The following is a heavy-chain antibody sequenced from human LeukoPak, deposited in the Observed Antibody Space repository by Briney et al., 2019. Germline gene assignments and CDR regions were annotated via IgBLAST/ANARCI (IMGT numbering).Heavy chain of an antibody. J-gene: IGHJ3*02. D-gene: IGHD3-22*01. V-gene: IGHV3-53*01. CDR3: ARDGGYLDAFDI. CDR2: IYRGGST. CDR1: GFTVSSNY. Sequence: GGSLRLSCAAFGFTVSSNYMSSVRQAPGGGLEWDSVIYRGGSTYYADSVKGRFTISRDNAKNTLYLQMNSLRAEDTAAYYCARDGGYLDAFDIWGQGTMVTVSS.